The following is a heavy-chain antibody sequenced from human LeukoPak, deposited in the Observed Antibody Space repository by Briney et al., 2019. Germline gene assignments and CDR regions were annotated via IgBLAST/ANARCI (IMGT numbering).Heavy chain of an antibody. D-gene: IGHD4-17*01. V-gene: IGHV3-7*01. J-gene: IGHJ5*02. CDR3: ARDRYGDYWFDP. Sequence: GGSLRLSCAASGFTFSGHWMSWVRQAPGKGLEWVANIKKDGSEKYYVDSVKGRFTISRDNAKTSLYLHMNSLRAEDTAVYYCARDRYGDYWFDPWGQGTLVTVSS. CDR2: IKKDGSEK. CDR1: GFTFSGHW.